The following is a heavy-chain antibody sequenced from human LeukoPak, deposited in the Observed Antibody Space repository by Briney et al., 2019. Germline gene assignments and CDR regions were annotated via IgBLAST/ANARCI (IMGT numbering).Heavy chain of an antibody. V-gene: IGHV3-23*01. CDR2: ISGSGTDT. Sequence: GGSLRLSCAASGFTFTDYAMTWVRQAPGKGLEWVSAISGSGTDTFYANSVKGRFTISRDNPKNTLYLQMNSLRAEDTAVYYCAKGGGSSCYSPSDYWGQGTLVTVSS. D-gene: IGHD2-15*01. CDR3: AKGGGSSCYSPSDY. J-gene: IGHJ4*02. CDR1: GFTFTDYA.